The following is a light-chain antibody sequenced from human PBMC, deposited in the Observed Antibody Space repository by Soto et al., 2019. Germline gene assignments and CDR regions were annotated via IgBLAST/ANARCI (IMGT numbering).Light chain of an antibody. CDR1: QSISSW. Sequence: DIQMTQSPSTLSASVGDRVTITCRASQSISSWLAWYQQKPGKAPKLLIYDASSLESGVPSRFSGSGSGTEFTLTIRSLQPDDSATYYCQQYHSFPVTCGQGTKGDIK. V-gene: IGKV1-5*01. CDR3: QQYHSFPVT. J-gene: IGKJ1*01. CDR2: DAS.